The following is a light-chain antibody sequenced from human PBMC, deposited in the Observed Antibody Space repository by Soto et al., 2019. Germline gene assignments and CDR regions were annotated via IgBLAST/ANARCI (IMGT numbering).Light chain of an antibody. V-gene: IGKV1-5*03. J-gene: IGKJ2*01. CDR2: KAS. Sequence: DIQMTQSPSTLSASVGDRVTITCRASQSISSWLAWYQQKPGKAPKLLIYKASSLESGVPSRFSGSGSGTEFTLTISSLQPDDFATYYCQQYNSYPPYTFGQGTTLEIK. CDR1: QSISSW. CDR3: QQYNSYPPYT.